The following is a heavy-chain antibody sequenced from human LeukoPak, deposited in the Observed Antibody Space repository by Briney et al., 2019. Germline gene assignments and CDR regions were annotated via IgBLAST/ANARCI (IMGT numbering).Heavy chain of an antibody. J-gene: IGHJ4*02. Sequence: SETLSLTCAVYGGSFSGYYWSWIRQPPGKGLEWIGEINHSGSTNYNPSLKSRVTISVDTSKNQFSLKLSSVTAADTAVYYCAREEGMVVDYWGQGTLVTVSS. CDR3: AREEGMVVDY. V-gene: IGHV4-34*01. CDR2: INHSGST. CDR1: GGSFSGYY. D-gene: IGHD2-15*01.